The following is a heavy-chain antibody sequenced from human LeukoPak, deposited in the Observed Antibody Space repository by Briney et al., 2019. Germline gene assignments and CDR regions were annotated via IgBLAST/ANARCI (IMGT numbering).Heavy chain of an antibody. CDR2: ISGSGGST. CDR3: AKRRSGSPYCFDY. Sequence: GGSLRLSCAASGLTFSSYAMCWVRQAPGKGLEWVSAISGSGGSTDYADSVKGRFTISRDNSKNTLFLQMNSLRAEDTAVYYCAKRRSGSPYCFDYWGQGTLVTVSS. CDR1: GLTFSSYA. V-gene: IGHV3-23*01. D-gene: IGHD3-10*01. J-gene: IGHJ4*02.